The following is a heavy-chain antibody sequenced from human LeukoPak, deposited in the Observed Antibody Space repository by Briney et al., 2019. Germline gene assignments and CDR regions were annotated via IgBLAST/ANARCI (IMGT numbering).Heavy chain of an antibody. J-gene: IGHJ3*02. D-gene: IGHD4-17*01. V-gene: IGHV1-69*10. Sequence: SVKLPSNASAPTFSTYDLSFLRHTPAQALDSMAQIIPIFGIANYAQKFQARVTTTADKSTRTAYMELSSLRSEDPAVYYCARGLVLGGGMTTVTPRAFDIWGQGTMVTVSS. CDR3: ARGLVLGGGMTTVTPRAFDI. CDR1: APTFSTYD. CDR2: IIPIFGIA.